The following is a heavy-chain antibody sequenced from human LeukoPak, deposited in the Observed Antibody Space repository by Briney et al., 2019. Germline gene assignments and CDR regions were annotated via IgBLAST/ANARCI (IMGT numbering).Heavy chain of an antibody. CDR3: ARVRSDSSGWYHVLD. CDR2: IGTAGNT. Sequence: GGSLRLSCAASGFTFSSYDMHWVPQGTGKSLEWVSAIGTAGNTNYAGSVKGRFTISRENAKNSLYLQMNSLRAGDTAVYYCARVRSDSSGWYHVLDWGQGTLVTVSS. D-gene: IGHD6-19*01. J-gene: IGHJ4*02. V-gene: IGHV3-13*01. CDR1: GFTFSSYD.